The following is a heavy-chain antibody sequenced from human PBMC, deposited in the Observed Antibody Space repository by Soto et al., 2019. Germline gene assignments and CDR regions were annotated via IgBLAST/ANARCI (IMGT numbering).Heavy chain of an antibody. D-gene: IGHD3-10*01. CDR1: SGSISSSNW. J-gene: IGHJ4*02. CDR2: IYHSGST. CDR3: ASYYGSGSYYNY. Sequence: QVQLQESGPGLVKPSGTLSLTCAVSSGSISSSNWWSWVRQPPGKGLEWIGEIYHSGSTNYNPSLQSRVTISVAKSKTECSLKSSSVTAADTAVYYCASYYGSGSYYNYWGQGTLVTVSS. V-gene: IGHV4-4*02.